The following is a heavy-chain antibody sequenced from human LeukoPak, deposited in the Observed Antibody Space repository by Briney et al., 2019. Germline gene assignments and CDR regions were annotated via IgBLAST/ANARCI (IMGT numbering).Heavy chain of an antibody. Sequence: SETLSLTCTVSGASISSYYWSWIRQPAGKGLEWIGRIHTSGSTNYNPSLKSRTSMSVDTSKKQFSLKLSSVTAADTAVYYCARVYSSSWYPDYWGQGTLVTVSS. CDR3: ARVYSSSWYPDY. V-gene: IGHV4-4*07. CDR2: IHTSGST. J-gene: IGHJ4*02. CDR1: GASISSYY. D-gene: IGHD6-13*01.